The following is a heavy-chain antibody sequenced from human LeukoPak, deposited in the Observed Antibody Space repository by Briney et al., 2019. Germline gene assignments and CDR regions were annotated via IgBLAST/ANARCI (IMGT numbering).Heavy chain of an antibody. Sequence: GGSLRLSCAASRFTFSRCGMNWVRQAPGKGLEWVSVIYAGGNTYYADSVKERFTISRDNSRNTLYLQMNSLRGDDTAVYYCAREVYSSTWFDLRGQGTLVTVSS. J-gene: IGHJ4*02. D-gene: IGHD6-13*01. CDR3: AREVYSSTWFDL. CDR2: IYAGGNT. V-gene: IGHV3-66*01. CDR1: RFTFSRCG.